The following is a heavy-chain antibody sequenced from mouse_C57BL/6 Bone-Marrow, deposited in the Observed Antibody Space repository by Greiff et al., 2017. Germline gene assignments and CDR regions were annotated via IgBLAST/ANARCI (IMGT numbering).Heavy chain of an antibody. CDR1: GYTFTDYY. CDR3: ARSDYGSSLDY. Sequence: EVKLVESGPVLVKPGASVKMSCKASGYTFTDYYMNWVKQSHGKSLEWIGVINPYNGGTSYNQKFKGKATLTVDKSSSTAYMELNSLTSEDSAVYYCARSDYGSSLDYWGQGTTLTVSS. V-gene: IGHV1-19*01. J-gene: IGHJ2*01. D-gene: IGHD1-1*01. CDR2: INPYNGGT.